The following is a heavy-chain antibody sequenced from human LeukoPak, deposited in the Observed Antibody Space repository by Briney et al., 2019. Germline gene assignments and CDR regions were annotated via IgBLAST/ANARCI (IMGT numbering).Heavy chain of an antibody. Sequence: GGTLRLSPAASGFTLSSYWMSWVRQAPGRGLERVAHINQEGREKYYVDSVKGRFTISRDNVKTSLYLQMNSLRAEDTAVYYGAWGYYGAGSYYTAYWGQGTLVTVSS. D-gene: IGHD3-10*01. V-gene: IGHV3-7*04. CDR1: GFTLSSYW. CDR2: INQEGREK. CDR3: AWGYYGAGSYYTAY. J-gene: IGHJ4*02.